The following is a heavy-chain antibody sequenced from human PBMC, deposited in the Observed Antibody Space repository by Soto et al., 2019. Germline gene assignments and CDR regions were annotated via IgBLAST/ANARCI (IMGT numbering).Heavy chain of an antibody. CDR3: ARDYWGSGRRFDS. D-gene: IGHD6-25*01. CDR1: GGSVNSGSYY. V-gene: IGHV4-61*01. Sequence: PSETLSLTCTVSGGSVNSGSYYWSWTRQPPGKGLEWIGHIYYSGTTKYNPSLKNRVTMSVDTSNNQFSLRVNSVTVADTAIYFCARDYWGSGRRFDSWGQGTLVTVS. CDR2: IYYSGTT. J-gene: IGHJ4*02.